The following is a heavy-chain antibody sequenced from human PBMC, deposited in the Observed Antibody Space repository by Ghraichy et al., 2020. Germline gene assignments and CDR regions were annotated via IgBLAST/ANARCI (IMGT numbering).Heavy chain of an antibody. CDR2: IKQDGSEK. Sequence: GGSLRLSCAASGFTFSSYWMSWVRQAPGKGLEWVANIKQDGSEKYYVDSVKGRFTISRDNAKNSLYLQMNSLRAEDTAVYYCARDHLSAGGDYWYFDYWGQGTLVTVSS. J-gene: IGHJ4*02. D-gene: IGHD4-17*01. CDR1: GFTFSSYW. V-gene: IGHV3-7*03. CDR3: ARDHLSAGGDYWYFDY.